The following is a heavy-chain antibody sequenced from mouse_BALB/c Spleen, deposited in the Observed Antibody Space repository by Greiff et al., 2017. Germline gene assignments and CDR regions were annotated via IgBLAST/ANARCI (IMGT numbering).Heavy chain of an antibody. V-gene: IGHV5-12-1*01. Sequence: EVQVVESGGGLVKPGGSLKLSCAASGFAFSSYDMSWVRQTPEKRLEWVAYISSGGGSTYYPDTVKGRFTISRDNAKNTLYLQMSSLKSEDTAMYYCARYDYDGDYYAMDYWGQGTSVTVSS. D-gene: IGHD2-4*01. CDR2: ISSGGGST. J-gene: IGHJ4*01. CDR3: ARYDYDGDYYAMDY. CDR1: GFAFSSYD.